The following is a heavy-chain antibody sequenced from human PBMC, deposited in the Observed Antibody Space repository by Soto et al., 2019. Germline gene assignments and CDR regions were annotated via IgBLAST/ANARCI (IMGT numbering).Heavy chain of an antibody. CDR3: ASNIVLVPAAMVLDAFDI. Sequence: GGSLRLSCAASGFTFSSYGMHWVRQAPGKGLEWVAVIWYDGSNKYYADSVKGRFTISRDNPKNTLYLQMNSLRAEDTAVYYCASNIVLVPAAMVLDAFDIWGQGTMVTVSS. V-gene: IGHV3-33*01. CDR2: IWYDGSNK. J-gene: IGHJ3*02. CDR1: GFTFSSYG. D-gene: IGHD2-2*01.